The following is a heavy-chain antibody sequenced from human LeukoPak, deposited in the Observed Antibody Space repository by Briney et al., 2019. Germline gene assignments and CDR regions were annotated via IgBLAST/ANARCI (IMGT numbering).Heavy chain of an antibody. V-gene: IGHV4-59*12. CDR3: ARVMVRGVTIDY. CDR2: IYYSGST. D-gene: IGHD3-10*01. CDR1: GGSISSYY. J-gene: IGHJ4*02. Sequence: SETLSLTCTVSGGSISSYYWSWIRQPPGKGLEWIGYIYYSGSTNYNPSLKSRVTISVDTSKNQFSLKLSSVTAADTAVYYCARVMVRGVTIDYWGQGTLVTVSS.